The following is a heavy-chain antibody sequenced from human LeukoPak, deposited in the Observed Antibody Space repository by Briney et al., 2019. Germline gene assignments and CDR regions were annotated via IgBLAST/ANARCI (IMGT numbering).Heavy chain of an antibody. Sequence: GASVKVSCKASGYTFTDYDIHWVRQAPGHGLEWMGWVNPHSGGTNFAQRFRGRVTLTRDTSVTTAYMELNRLESDDTAIYYCARTDTKYDSRLLFNWGQGTQIIVSS. V-gene: IGHV1-2*02. J-gene: IGHJ4*02. CDR2: VNPHSGGT. D-gene: IGHD3-22*01. CDR1: GYTFTDYD. CDR3: ARTDTKYDSRLLFN.